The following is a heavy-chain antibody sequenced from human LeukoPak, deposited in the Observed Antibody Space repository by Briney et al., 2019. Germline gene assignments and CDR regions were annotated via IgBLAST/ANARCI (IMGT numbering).Heavy chain of an antibody. Sequence: SETLSLTCAVSGYSVTSDYYWGWVRPPPGKGLEWIGSIYQSGTTYYNPSLKSRVTISVDTSKNQFSLKLSSVTAADTAVYYCASRRSEDSGSFVWGQGTLVTVSS. V-gene: IGHV4-38-2*01. CDR3: ASRRSEDSGSFV. CDR1: GYSVTSDYY. CDR2: IYQSGTT. J-gene: IGHJ4*02. D-gene: IGHD1-26*01.